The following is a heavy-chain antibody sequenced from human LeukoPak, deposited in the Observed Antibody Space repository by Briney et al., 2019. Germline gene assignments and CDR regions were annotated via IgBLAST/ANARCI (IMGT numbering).Heavy chain of an antibody. J-gene: IGHJ4*02. Sequence: SETLSLTCTVSGTSISNYYWSWIRQPPGKGLEWIGYIFYTGTTVSNPSLKSRLIMSVDMSKNQVSLDLISVTAADTAVYYCARHSGDYGGLYDYWGQGALVTVSS. CDR2: IFYTGTT. CDR3: ARHSGDYGGLYDY. CDR1: GTSISNYY. D-gene: IGHD4-17*01. V-gene: IGHV4-59*08.